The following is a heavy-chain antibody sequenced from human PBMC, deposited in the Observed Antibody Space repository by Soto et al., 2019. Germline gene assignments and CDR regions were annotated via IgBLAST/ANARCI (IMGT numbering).Heavy chain of an antibody. CDR3: ARDAISLSYTPFDY. CDR1: GFTFSSYG. Sequence: PGGSLRLSCAASGFTFSSYGMHWVRQAPGKGLEWVAVIWYDGSNKYYADSVKGRFTISRDNSKNTLYPQMNSLRAEDTAVYYCARDAISLSYTPFDYWGQGTLVTAPQ. V-gene: IGHV3-33*01. D-gene: IGHD2-21*01. J-gene: IGHJ4*02. CDR2: IWYDGSNK.